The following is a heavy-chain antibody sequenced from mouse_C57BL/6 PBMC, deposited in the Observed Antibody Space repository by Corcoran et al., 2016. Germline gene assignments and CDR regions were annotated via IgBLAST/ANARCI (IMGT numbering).Heavy chain of an antibody. Sequence: EVQLQQSGPVLVKPGASVKMSCKASGYTFTDYYMNWVKQSHGKSLEWIGVINPYNGGTSYNQKFKGKATLTVDKSSSTAYMELNSLTSEDSAVYYCARDYGWYFDVWGTGTTVTVSS. CDR1: GYTFTDYY. CDR2: INPYNGGT. CDR3: ARDYGWYFDV. D-gene: IGHD1-1*01. J-gene: IGHJ1*03. V-gene: IGHV1-19*01.